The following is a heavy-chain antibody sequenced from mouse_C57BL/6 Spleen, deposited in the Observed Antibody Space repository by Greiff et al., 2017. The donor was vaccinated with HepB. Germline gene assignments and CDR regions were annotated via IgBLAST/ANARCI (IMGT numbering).Heavy chain of an antibody. D-gene: IGHD1-1*01. Sequence: EVQLQQSGPELVKPGASVKIPCKASGYTFTDYNMDWVKQSHGKSLEWIGDINPNNGGTIYNQKFKGKATLTVDKSSSTAYMELRSLTSEDTAVYYCARDYYGSRYFDVWGTRTTVTVSS. CDR1: GYTFTDYN. CDR2: INPNNGGT. V-gene: IGHV1-18*01. J-gene: IGHJ1*03. CDR3: ARDYYGSRYFDV.